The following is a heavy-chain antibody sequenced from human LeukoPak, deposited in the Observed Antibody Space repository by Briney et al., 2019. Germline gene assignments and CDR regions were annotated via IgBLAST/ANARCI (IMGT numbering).Heavy chain of an antibody. V-gene: IGHV4-34*01. Sequence: GSLRLSCAASGFTFSSYEMNWVRQAPGKGLEWIGEINPSGRISYNPSLKSRLTISVDASKNQFSLNLRSLTAADTAVYYCARGRQEVSMIVVVMTAVSYYLDVWGKGTTVTVS. D-gene: IGHD3-22*01. CDR2: INPSGRI. CDR1: GFTFSSYE. J-gene: IGHJ6*03. CDR3: ARGRQEVSMIVVVMTAVSYYLDV.